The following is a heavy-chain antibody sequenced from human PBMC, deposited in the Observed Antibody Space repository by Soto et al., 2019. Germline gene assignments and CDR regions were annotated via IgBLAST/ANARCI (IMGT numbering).Heavy chain of an antibody. CDR2: IYPGDSDT. Sequence: PGESLKISCKGFGYTFTNYWIGWVRQMPGKGPEWMGIIYPGDSDTKYNPSFQGQVTISADKSITTTYLQWSSLKASDTAIYYCGPSIFYYGMDVWGQGTTGTVSS. CDR1: GYTFTNYW. CDR3: GPSIFYYGMDV. J-gene: IGHJ6*02. V-gene: IGHV5-51*01.